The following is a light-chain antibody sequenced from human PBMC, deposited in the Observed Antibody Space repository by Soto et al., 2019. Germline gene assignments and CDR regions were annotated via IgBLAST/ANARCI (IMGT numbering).Light chain of an antibody. CDR1: SSNIGAGYD. CDR2: GNH. CDR3: QSYDSSLSGAV. V-gene: IGLV1-40*01. Sequence: QSVLTQPPSVSGAPGQRVTISCTGSSSNIGAGYDVHWYKQLPGTAPKLLIYGNHNRPSGVPDRFSGSKSGTSASLAITGLQAEDEADYYCQSYDSSLSGAVFGGGTQLTVL. J-gene: IGLJ7*01.